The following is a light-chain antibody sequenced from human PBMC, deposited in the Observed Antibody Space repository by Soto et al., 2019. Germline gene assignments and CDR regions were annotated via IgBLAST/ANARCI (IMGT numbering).Light chain of an antibody. V-gene: IGKV1-39*01. J-gene: IGKJ1*01. CDR1: QSISNS. CDR3: QQSYSSSWT. Sequence: DIQLTQCPSSLSASVGDRVTITCRASQSISNSLNVYQQKPGKSPILLIYGTSGLQSGVSSRFNGSGSGTDFTLTISSLQREDFATYFCQQSYSSSWTCGQGTKVDIK. CDR2: GTS.